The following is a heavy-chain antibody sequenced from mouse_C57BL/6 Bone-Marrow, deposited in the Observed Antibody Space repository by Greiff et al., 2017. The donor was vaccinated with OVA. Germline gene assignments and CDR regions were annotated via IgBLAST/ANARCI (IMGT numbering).Heavy chain of an antibody. V-gene: IGHV1-72*01. CDR3: ARGYSGSTYYFDY. CDR2: IDPNSGGT. CDR1: GYTFTSYW. J-gene: IGHJ2*01. D-gene: IGHD1-1*01. Sequence: VQLQQPGAELVKPGASVKLSCKASGYTFTSYWMHWVKQRPGRGLEWIGRIDPNSGGTKYNEKFKSKATLTVDKPSSTAYMQLSSLTSEDSAVYYFARGYSGSTYYFDYWGQGTTLTVSS.